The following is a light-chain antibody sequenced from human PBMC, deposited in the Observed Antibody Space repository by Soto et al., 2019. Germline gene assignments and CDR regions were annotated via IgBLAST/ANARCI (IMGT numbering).Light chain of an antibody. Sequence: QSALTQPPSVSGSPGQSVTISCTGTSSDVGSNNHVSWYQQPPGTVPKVMIYGVTNRPSGVPDRFSGSKSGNTASLTISGLQAEDEAEYYCCSFTSGNTYVFGTGTKLTVL. J-gene: IGLJ1*01. CDR2: GVT. CDR1: SSDVGSNNH. CDR3: CSFTSGNTYV. V-gene: IGLV2-18*02.